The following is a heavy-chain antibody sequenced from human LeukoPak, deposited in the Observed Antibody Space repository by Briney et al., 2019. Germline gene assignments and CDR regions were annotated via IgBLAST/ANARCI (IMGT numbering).Heavy chain of an antibody. CDR1: AYTFTAYY. D-gene: IGHD1-14*01. V-gene: IGHV1-2*02. CDR3: ARRSRNGLDAFDI. Sequence: ASVKVSCKASAYTFTAYYLHWVRQAPGQGFQWMGWLDPNNGDTEYAQKFQGRVTMTRDRSISTAYMDLGGLTSDDTAVYYCARRSRNGLDAFDIWGQGTMVTVSS. J-gene: IGHJ3*02. CDR2: LDPNNGDT.